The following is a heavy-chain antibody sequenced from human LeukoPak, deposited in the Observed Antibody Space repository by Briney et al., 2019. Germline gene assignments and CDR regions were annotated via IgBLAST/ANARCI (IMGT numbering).Heavy chain of an antibody. CDR2: MYLSGTT. Sequence: PSESLSLTCVVSSYSISSGYSWGWIRQPPGKGLEWIGSMYLSGTTYYNPSLKSRVTISVDKSDNQFSLKVTFVTAADSAIYFCAKTDYGHYSGFEVWGQGIMVTVSA. CDR1: SYSISSGYS. D-gene: IGHD4-17*01. V-gene: IGHV4-38-2*01. CDR3: AKTDYGHYSGFEV. J-gene: IGHJ3*01.